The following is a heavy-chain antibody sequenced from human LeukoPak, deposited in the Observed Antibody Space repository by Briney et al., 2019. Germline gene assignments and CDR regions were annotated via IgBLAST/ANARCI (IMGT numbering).Heavy chain of an antibody. J-gene: IGHJ4*02. Sequence: PGGSLRLSCVASGFTFNTYAMSWVRQAPGKGLEWVSSISDSGDNIYYPDSLKGRFTMSRDNSKNTLYLQMNSLRAEDTAVYYCAKDLDIVATITGNWGQGTLVTVSS. CDR3: AKDLDIVATITGN. CDR1: GFTFNTYA. V-gene: IGHV3-23*01. D-gene: IGHD5-12*01. CDR2: ISDSGDNI.